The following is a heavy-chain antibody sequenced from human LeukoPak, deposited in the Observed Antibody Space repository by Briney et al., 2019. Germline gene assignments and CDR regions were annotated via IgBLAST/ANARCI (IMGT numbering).Heavy chain of an antibody. J-gene: IGHJ4*02. CDR1: GFTFSGSA. V-gene: IGHV3-73*01. Sequence: GGSLRLXCAASGFTFSGSAMHWVRQASGKGLEWVGRIRSKANSYATAYAASVKGRFTISRDDSKNTAYLQMNSLKTEDTAVYYCTSLTSTRDFWSGYYAIDYWGQGTLVTVSS. CDR2: IRSKANSYAT. D-gene: IGHD3-3*01. CDR3: TSLTSTRDFWSGYYAIDY.